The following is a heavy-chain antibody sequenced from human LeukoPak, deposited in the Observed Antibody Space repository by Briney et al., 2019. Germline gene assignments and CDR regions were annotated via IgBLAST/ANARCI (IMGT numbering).Heavy chain of an antibody. CDR3: ARDEYPYCSGGSCLDY. V-gene: IGHV3-66*02. D-gene: IGHD2-15*01. CDR2: IYSGGST. Sequence: GGSLRLSCAASGFTVSSNYMNWVRQAPGKGLEWVSVIYSGGSTYYADSVKGRFTISSDNSKNTLYLQMNSLRAEDTAVYYCARDEYPYCSGGSCLDYWGQGTLVTVSS. J-gene: IGHJ4*02. CDR1: GFTVSSNY.